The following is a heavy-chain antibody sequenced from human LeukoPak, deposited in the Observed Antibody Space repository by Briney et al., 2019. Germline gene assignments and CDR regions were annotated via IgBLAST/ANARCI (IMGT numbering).Heavy chain of an antibody. CDR1: GGTFSSYA. CDR3: ARAHYGSGSYNFDY. Sequence: SVKVSCKASGGTFSSYAISWVRQAPGQGLEWMGRIIPMLALANYAQKFQDRVTITADRSTSTAYMELSSLRSEDTAVYYCARAHYGSGSYNFDYWGQGTLVTVSS. CDR2: IIPMLALA. J-gene: IGHJ4*02. D-gene: IGHD3-10*01. V-gene: IGHV1-69*04.